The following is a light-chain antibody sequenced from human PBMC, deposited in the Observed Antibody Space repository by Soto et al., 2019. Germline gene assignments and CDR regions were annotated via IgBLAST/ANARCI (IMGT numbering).Light chain of an antibody. CDR2: LGS. V-gene: IGKV2-28*01. CDR3: MQALQRG. J-gene: IGKJ4*01. Sequence: DIVMTQSPLSLPVTPGEPASISCRSSQSLLHSNGYNYLDWYLQKPGQSPQLLIYLGSNRASGVPDRFSGSGSGTDFTLKIGRVEAEDVGVYYCMQALQRGFGGGTKVEIK. CDR1: QSLLHSNGYNY.